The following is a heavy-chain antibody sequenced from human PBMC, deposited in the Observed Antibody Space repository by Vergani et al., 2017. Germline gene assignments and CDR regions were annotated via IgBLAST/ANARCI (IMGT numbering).Heavy chain of an antibody. V-gene: IGHV4-61*02. CDR3: ARDRGGSSWYDAEYFQH. CDR2: NYTSGTT. J-gene: IGHJ1*01. Sequence: QVQLQESGPALVKPSHTLSLTCTVPVGSISSGSYYWSWIRQPAGKGLEWIGRNYTSGTTNYNPSRKSRVTISVDTSKNQFSLKLSSVTAADTAVYYCARDRGGSSWYDAEYFQHWGQGTLVTVSS. CDR1: VGSISSGSYY. D-gene: IGHD6-13*01.